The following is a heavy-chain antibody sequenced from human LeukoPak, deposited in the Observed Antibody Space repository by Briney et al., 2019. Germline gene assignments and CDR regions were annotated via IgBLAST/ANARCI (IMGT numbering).Heavy chain of an antibody. J-gene: IGHJ4*02. V-gene: IGHV3-23*01. CDR3: AKSNYYDSSGHSRKFDY. CDR2: ISGSGGST. CDR1: GFTFSSYA. Sequence: PGGSLRLSCAASGFTFSSYAMSWVRQAPGKGLEWVSAISGSGGSTYYADSVKGRFTISRDNSKNTLYLQMNSLRAEDTAVYYCAKSNYYDSSGHSRKFDYWGQGTLVTVSS. D-gene: IGHD3-22*01.